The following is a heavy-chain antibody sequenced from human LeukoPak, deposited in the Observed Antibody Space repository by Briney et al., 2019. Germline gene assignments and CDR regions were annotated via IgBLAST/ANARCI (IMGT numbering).Heavy chain of an antibody. J-gene: IGHJ4*02. CDR3: ARLTIAVAGKTRYFDY. CDR2: IYYSGST. Sequence: GSLRLSCAASGFTFSSYSMNWVRQPPGKGLEWIGSIYYSGSTYYNPSLKSRVTISVDTSKNQFSLKLSSVTAADTAVYYCARLTIAVAGKTRYFDYWGQGTLVTVSS. D-gene: IGHD6-19*01. CDR1: GFTFSSYSMN. V-gene: IGHV4-39*01.